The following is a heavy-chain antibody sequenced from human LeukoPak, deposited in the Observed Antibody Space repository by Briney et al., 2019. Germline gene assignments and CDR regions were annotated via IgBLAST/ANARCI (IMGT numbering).Heavy chain of an antibody. Sequence: SETLSLTCTVSGGSISRGTYYWSWIRQPAGKGLEWIGRIYTTGDTNYNPSLKSRVTISVDTSKNQFSLKLSSVTAADTAVYYCARDHLANLASRLFDPWGQGTLVTVSS. CDR3: ARDHLANLASRLFDP. D-gene: IGHD3-3*01. J-gene: IGHJ5*02. V-gene: IGHV4-61*02. CDR1: GGSISRGTYY. CDR2: IYTTGDT.